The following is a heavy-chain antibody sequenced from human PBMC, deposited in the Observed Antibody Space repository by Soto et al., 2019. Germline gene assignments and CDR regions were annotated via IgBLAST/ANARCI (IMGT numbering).Heavy chain of an antibody. CDR2: MSYDGSDT. D-gene: IGHD3-10*02. V-gene: IGHV3-30*02. Sequence: GGSLRLSCVGSGFIFSSNGMHWVRHTPGKGLEWVAFMSYDGSDTLYADSVKGRFTISRDNSKNTLFLHMSNLRAEDTAMYYCTIVRVADSALDHWGQGTLVTVSS. CDR1: GFIFSSNG. CDR3: TIVRVADSALDH. J-gene: IGHJ4*02.